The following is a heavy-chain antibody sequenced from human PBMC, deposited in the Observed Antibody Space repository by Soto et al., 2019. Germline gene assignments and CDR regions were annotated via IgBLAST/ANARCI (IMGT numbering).Heavy chain of an antibody. D-gene: IGHD5-12*01. J-gene: IGHJ6*02. Sequence: ASVKVSCKASGYTFTSYGISWVRQAPGQGLEWMGWISAYNGNTNYAQKLQGRVTMTTDTSTSTAYMELRSLRSDDTAVYYCARVLGQRYMDIVATDSDLYYYYYGMDVWGQGTTVTVSS. V-gene: IGHV1-18*01. CDR3: ARVLGQRYMDIVATDSDLYYYYYGMDV. CDR2: ISAYNGNT. CDR1: GYTFTSYG.